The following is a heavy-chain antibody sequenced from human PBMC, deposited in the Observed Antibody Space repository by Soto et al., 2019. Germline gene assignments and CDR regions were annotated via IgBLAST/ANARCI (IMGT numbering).Heavy chain of an antibody. Sequence: GGSLRLSCAASGLTLANYAMNWVRQAPGKGLEWISYISGNSDTKYYADSVKGRFTISRDNAKNSLYLQMTSLRAEDTAVYHCAKSLSAIPGDSWGQGTLVTVSS. J-gene: IGHJ4*02. D-gene: IGHD2-2*01. CDR3: AKSLSAIPGDS. V-gene: IGHV3-48*04. CDR1: GLTLANYA. CDR2: ISGNSDTK.